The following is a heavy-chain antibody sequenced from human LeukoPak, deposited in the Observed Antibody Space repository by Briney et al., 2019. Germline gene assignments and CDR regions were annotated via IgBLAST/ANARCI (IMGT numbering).Heavy chain of an antibody. D-gene: IGHD2-8*02. J-gene: IGHJ4*02. CDR3: AGHHPRNTVDF. Sequence: SETLSLTCTVSGGSISSYYWSWIRQPPGKGLEWIAYISDIGSINYNPSLKSRVTISLDTSKNQLSLKLRSVTAADTAVCYCAGHHPRNTVDFWGQGTLVTVSS. CDR2: ISDIGSI. V-gene: IGHV4-59*08. CDR1: GGSISSYY.